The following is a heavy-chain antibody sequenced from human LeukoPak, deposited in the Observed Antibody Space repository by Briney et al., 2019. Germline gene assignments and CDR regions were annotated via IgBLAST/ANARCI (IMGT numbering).Heavy chain of an antibody. Sequence: DSVKGRFTIARDNSKSSLYMDVNSLRAEDTAVYYCAKAWNYGSGSHSSYGIDCWGQGTLVTVSS. J-gene: IGHJ4*02. D-gene: IGHD3-10*01. V-gene: IGHV3-30*02. CDR3: AKAWNYGSGSHSSYGIDC.